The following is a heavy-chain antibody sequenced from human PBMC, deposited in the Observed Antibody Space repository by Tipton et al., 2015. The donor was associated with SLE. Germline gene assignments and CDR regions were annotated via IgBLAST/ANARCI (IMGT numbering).Heavy chain of an antibody. CDR1: GDSINSDIYY. CDR3: ARVVTVGASHYYDIDV. Sequence: TLSLTCFVSGDSINSDIYYWGWIRQPPGKGLEWIGSVYDSGTTHCNPSLKSRVTMSVDTSKTQFSLKLGSLTAADTAVYYCARVVTVGASHYYDIDVWGQGTRVTVSS. CDR2: VYDSGTT. J-gene: IGHJ6*02. V-gene: IGHV4-39*07. D-gene: IGHD2-21*02.